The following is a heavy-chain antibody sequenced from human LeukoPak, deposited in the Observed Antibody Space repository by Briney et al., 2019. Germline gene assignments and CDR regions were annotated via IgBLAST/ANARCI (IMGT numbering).Heavy chain of an antibody. J-gene: IGHJ4*02. CDR2: ITESGAKT. Sequence: GESLKISCAASGFTFSDYAMTWVRQGPGQGLEWVASITESGAKTYYADSVKGRFTISRDNSKNTLHLQMTSLRTEDTAVYYCAKDFAVAGPDYWGQGTLVIVSS. D-gene: IGHD6-19*01. V-gene: IGHV3-23*01. CDR3: AKDFAVAGPDY. CDR1: GFTFSDYA.